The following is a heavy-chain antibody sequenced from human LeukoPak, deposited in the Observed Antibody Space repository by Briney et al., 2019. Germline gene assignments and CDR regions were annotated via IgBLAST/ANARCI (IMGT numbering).Heavy chain of an antibody. CDR2: IFPADSDT. CDR1: GYTFTSNW. Sequence: GESLKISCKASGYTFTSNWIVWVRQMPGKGLEWMGTIFPADSDTRYSPSFQGQISISDDKTIDTAYLQWSSLKASDAAINYCARLSGRGLDYWGQGTLVTVSS. D-gene: IGHD1-1*01. CDR3: ARLSGRGLDY. V-gene: IGHV5-51*01. J-gene: IGHJ4*02.